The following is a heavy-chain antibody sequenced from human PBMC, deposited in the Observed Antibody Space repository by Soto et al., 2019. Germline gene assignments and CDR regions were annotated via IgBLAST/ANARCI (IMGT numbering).Heavy chain of an antibody. D-gene: IGHD2-2*01. V-gene: IGHV2-5*02. Sequence: QITLKESGPTLVNPTQTLTLTCSFSGFSLSTNGVGVGWVRQPPGKALEWLALIYWDDDRRYSPSLKSRVTTPKDPPKIQVAFKMPDMAPENPAIFYCAQPGGVYCRSRICPPSSYHLAVGGKGTTATVS. J-gene: IGHJ6*03. CDR1: GFSLSTNGVG. CDR2: IYWDDDR. CDR3: AQPGGVYCRSRICPPSSYHLAV.